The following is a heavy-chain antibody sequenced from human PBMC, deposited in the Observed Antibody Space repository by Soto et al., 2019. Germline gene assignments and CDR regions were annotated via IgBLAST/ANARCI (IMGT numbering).Heavy chain of an antibody. CDR1: GGSISSGDYY. V-gene: IGHV4-30-4*01. CDR3: VRAMVVTQTWFDP. Sequence: QVQLQESGPGLVKPSQTLSLTCTVSGGSISSGDYYWSWIRQPPGKGLEWIGYIYYSGSTYYNPSLKSRVTISVDTSKNQFSLKLSSVTAADTAVYYCVRAMVVTQTWFDPWGQGTLVTVSS. J-gene: IGHJ5*02. CDR2: IYYSGST. D-gene: IGHD2-21*02.